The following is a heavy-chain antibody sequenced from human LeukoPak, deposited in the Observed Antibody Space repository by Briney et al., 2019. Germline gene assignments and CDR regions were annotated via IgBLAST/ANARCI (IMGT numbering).Heavy chain of an antibody. D-gene: IGHD2-15*01. CDR2: ISGSGGST. V-gene: IGHV3-23*01. J-gene: IGHJ4*02. Sequence: GGSLRLSCAASGFTFSSYAMSWVRQAPVKGLEWVSAISGSGGSTYYADSVKGRFTISRDNSKNTLYLQMNSLRAEDTAVYYCAKDRRRRVVNLIDYWGQGTLVTVSS. CDR1: GFTFSSYA. CDR3: AKDRRRRVVNLIDY.